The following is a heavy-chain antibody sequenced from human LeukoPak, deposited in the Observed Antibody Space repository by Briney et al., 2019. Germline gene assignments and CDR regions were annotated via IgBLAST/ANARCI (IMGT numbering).Heavy chain of an antibody. D-gene: IGHD2-15*01. J-gene: IGHJ5*01. Sequence: PSETLSLTCTVSGGSISSFYWSWIRQPPGKGLEWIGYIYSSGSTNYNPSLKSRVTISVDTSKNQLSLNLRSVTAADTALYSYARHALSCRGRSCYPNWFDSWGQGILVTVSS. V-gene: IGHV4-59*08. CDR2: IYSSGST. CDR1: GGSISSFY. CDR3: ARHALSCRGRSCYPNWFDS.